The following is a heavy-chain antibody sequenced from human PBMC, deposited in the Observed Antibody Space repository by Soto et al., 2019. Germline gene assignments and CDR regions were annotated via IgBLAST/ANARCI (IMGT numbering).Heavy chain of an antibody. Sequence: GGAPRLSCTAPGFTFSSHAITLVRQAPGKGLEWVSGLSDSGISIYYADSVKGRLTISRDNSKNTLYLQIHTLRAEDTAVYYCAKVSSSWHAGFFDLWGQGTLVTVSS. D-gene: IGHD6-13*01. CDR1: GFTFSSHA. CDR3: AKVSSSWHAGFFDL. CDR2: LSDSGISI. V-gene: IGHV3-23*01. J-gene: IGHJ4*02.